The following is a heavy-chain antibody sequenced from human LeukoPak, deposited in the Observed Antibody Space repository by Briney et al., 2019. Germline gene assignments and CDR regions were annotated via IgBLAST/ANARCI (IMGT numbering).Heavy chain of an antibody. CDR2: IIPIFGTA. CDR3: ARRIVVAVAAREIHAFDI. Sequence: GASVKVSCKASGGTFSSYAISWVRQAPGQGLEWMGGIIPIFGTADYAQKFQGRVTITADESTSTAYMELSSLRSEDTAVYYCARRIVVAVAAREIHAFDIWGQGTMVTVSS. V-gene: IGHV1-69*13. D-gene: IGHD2-15*01. CDR1: GGTFSSYA. J-gene: IGHJ3*02.